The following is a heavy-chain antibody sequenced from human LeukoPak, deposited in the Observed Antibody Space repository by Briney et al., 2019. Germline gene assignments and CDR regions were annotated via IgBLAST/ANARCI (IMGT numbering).Heavy chain of an antibody. CDR2: INAGNGNT. V-gene: IGHV1-3*01. CDR1: GYTFTSYA. CDR3: ARIGITMVRGVMNWFDP. J-gene: IGHJ5*02. D-gene: IGHD3-10*01. Sequence: GASVKVSCKASGYTFTSYAMHWVRQAPGQRIEWMGWINAGNGNTKYSQKFQGRVTITRDTSASTAYMELSSLRSEDTAVYYCARIGITMVRGVMNWFDPWGQGTLVTVSS.